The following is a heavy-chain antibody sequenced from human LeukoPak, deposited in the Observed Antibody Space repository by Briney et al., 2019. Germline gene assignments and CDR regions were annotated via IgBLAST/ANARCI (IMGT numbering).Heavy chain of an antibody. CDR2: IYYSGST. V-gene: IGHV4-39*01. J-gene: IGHJ3*02. CDR3: ARHKPGMVGSYSDAFDI. CDR1: GGSISSSSYY. D-gene: IGHD1-26*01. Sequence: PSETLSLTCTVSGGSISSSSYYWGWIRQPPGKGLEWIGSIYYSGSTYYNPSLKSRVTISVDTSKNQFSLKLSSVTAADTAVYYCARHKPGMVGSYSDAFDIWGQGTMVTVSS.